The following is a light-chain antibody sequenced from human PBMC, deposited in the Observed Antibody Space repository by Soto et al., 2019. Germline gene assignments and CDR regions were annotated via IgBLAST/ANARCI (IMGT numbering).Light chain of an antibody. V-gene: IGKV3-15*01. CDR1: QSINSN. J-gene: IGKJ5*01. CDR3: QQRSDWPIT. Sequence: EIVMTQSPATLSVSPGERVTLSCRASQSINSNYLAWYQQKPGQAPSLLMYAISTRATGIPARFSGSGSGTEFTLTISSLQSEDFAVYYCQQRSDWPITFGQGTRLEIK. CDR2: AIS.